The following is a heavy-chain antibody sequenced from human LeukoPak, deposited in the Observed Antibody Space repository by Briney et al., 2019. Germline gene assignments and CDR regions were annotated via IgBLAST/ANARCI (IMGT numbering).Heavy chain of an antibody. J-gene: IGHJ4*02. CDR1: GFTLSSYW. CDR3: ATYRQVLLPFES. Sequence: PGGSLRLSCAASGFTLSSYWMHWVRQAPGKGLVWVSRINGDGSSATYADSVKGRFTISRDNAKNTLYLQMNSLRAEDTAIYYCATYRQVLLPFESWGQGTLVTVSS. D-gene: IGHD2-8*02. CDR2: INGDGSSA. V-gene: IGHV3-74*03.